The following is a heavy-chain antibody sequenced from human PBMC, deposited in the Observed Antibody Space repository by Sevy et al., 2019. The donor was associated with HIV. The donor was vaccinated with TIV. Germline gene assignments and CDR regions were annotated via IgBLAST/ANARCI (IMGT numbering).Heavy chain of an antibody. CDR1: GGSISSGGYY. CDR2: IYYSGRT. V-gene: IGHV4-31*03. CDR3: ASYYDSSGYPWLYFDL. J-gene: IGHJ2*01. D-gene: IGHD3-22*01. Sequence: SETLSLTCTVSGGSISSGGYYWSWIRQHPGKGLEWIGYIYYSGRTYYNPSLKSRVTISVDTSKNQFSLKLSSVTAADTAVYYCASYYDSSGYPWLYFDLWGRGTLVTVSS.